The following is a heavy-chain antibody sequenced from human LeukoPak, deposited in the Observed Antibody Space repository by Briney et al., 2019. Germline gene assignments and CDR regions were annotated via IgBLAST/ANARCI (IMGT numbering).Heavy chain of an antibody. CDR1: GFTFSDYY. Sequence: GGSLRLSCTVSGFTFSDYYMSWVRQAPGKGLEWVSYISSSGSMLHYADSVKGRFTISRDNAKNSLYLQMNSLRAEDTAVYYCARDQGWLQLKGYYYYGMDVWGQGTTVTVSS. D-gene: IGHD5-24*01. CDR3: ARDQGWLQLKGYYYYGMDV. V-gene: IGHV3-11*04. CDR2: ISSSGSML. J-gene: IGHJ6*02.